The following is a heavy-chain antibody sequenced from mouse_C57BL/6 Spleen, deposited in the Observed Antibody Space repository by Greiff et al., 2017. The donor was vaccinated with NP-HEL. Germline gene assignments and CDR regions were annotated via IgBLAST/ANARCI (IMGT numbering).Heavy chain of an antibody. CDR3: TRRGVTTDYFDY. CDR2: IDPETGGT. D-gene: IGHD2-2*01. J-gene: IGHJ2*01. V-gene: IGHV1-15*01. CDR1: GYTFTDYE. Sequence: QVQLKQSGAELVRPGASVTLSCKASGYTFTDYEMHWVKQTPVHGLEWIGAIDPETGGTAYNQKFKGKAILTADKSSSTAYMELRSLTSEDSAVYYCTRRGVTTDYFDYWGQGTTLTVSS.